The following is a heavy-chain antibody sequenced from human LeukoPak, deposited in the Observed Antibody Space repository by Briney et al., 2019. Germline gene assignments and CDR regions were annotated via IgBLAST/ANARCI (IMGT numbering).Heavy chain of an antibody. CDR2: INPNRDGT. D-gene: IGHD6-13*01. J-gene: IGHJ5*02. CDR3: ARTREYSSSWYFPPFDP. Sequence: ASVKVSCKASGYTFTDYYMHWVRQAPGQGLEWMGWINPNRDGTNYAQKFQGRVTMTRDTSTSTAYMELSRLRSDDTAVYYCARTREYSSSWYFPPFDPWGQGTLVTVSS. CDR1: GYTFTDYY. V-gene: IGHV1-2*02.